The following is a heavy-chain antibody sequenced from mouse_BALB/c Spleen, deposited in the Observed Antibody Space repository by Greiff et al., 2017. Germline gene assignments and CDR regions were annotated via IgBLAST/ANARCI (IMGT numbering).Heavy chain of an antibody. CDR3: ARGDYYGNHAYAMDY. Sequence: EVMLVESGGGLVKPGGSLKLSCAASGFTFSSYAMSWVRQTPEKRLEWVASISSGGSTYYPDSVKGRFTISRDNARNILYLQMSSLRSEDTAMYYCARGDYYGNHAYAMDYWGQGTSVTVSP. CDR2: ISSGGST. CDR1: GFTFSSYA. V-gene: IGHV5-6-5*01. D-gene: IGHD2-1*01. J-gene: IGHJ4*01.